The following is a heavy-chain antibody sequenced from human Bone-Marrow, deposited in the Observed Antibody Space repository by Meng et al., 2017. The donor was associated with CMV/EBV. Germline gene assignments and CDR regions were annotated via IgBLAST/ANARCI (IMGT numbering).Heavy chain of an antibody. Sequence: SETLSLTCAVYGGSFSGYYWSWIRQPPGKGLEWIGEINHSGSTNYNPSLKSRVTISVDTSKNQFSLKLSSVTAADTAVYYCARTGPASSYYYYGMGVWGQGTTVTVSS. V-gene: IGHV4-34*01. CDR2: INHSGST. CDR3: ARTGPASSYYYYGMGV. CDR1: GGSFSGYY. D-gene: IGHD2-2*01. J-gene: IGHJ6*02.